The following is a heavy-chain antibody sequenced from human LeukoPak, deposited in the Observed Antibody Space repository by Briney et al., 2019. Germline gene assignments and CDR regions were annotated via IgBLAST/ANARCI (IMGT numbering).Heavy chain of an antibody. V-gene: IGHV4-31*03. Sequence: SETLSLTCTVSGGSISSGGYYWSWIRQHPGKGLEWIGYIYYSGSTNYNPSLKSRVTISVDTSKNQFSLKLSSVTAADTAVYYCARGVYYNILTGYYPTYFDYWGQGTLVTVSS. CDR1: GGSISSGGYY. D-gene: IGHD3-9*01. CDR2: IYYSGST. J-gene: IGHJ4*02. CDR3: ARGVYYNILTGYYPTYFDY.